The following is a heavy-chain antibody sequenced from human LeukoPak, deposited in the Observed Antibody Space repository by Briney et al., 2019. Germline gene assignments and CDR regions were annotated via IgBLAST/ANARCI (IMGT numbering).Heavy chain of an antibody. CDR2: INHSGST. CDR3: ARGSILKYGSGTYNY. CDR1: GGSISSSSYY. D-gene: IGHD3-10*01. J-gene: IGHJ4*02. V-gene: IGHV4-39*07. Sequence: TSSETLSLTCTVSGGSISSSSYYWGWIRQPPGKGLEWIGEINHSGSTNYNPSLKSRVTISVDTSKNQFSLKLSSVTAADTAVYYCARGSILKYGSGTYNYWGQGTLVTVSS.